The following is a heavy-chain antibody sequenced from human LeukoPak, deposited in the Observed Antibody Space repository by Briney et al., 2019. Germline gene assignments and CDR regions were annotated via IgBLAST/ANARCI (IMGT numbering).Heavy chain of an antibody. J-gene: IGHJ4*02. Sequence: SETLSLTCAVSGGSISSYYWSWIRQPAGKGLEWIGRIYTSGSTNYNPSLKSRVTISVDTSKNQFSLKLSSVTAADTAVYYCARGTIIAELNYWGQGTLVTVSS. CDR1: GGSISSYY. CDR2: IYTSGST. V-gene: IGHV4-4*07. D-gene: IGHD1-7*01. CDR3: ARGTIIAELNY.